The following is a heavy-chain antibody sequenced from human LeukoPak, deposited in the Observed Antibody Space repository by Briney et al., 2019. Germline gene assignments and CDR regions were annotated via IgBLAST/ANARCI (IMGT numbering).Heavy chain of an antibody. Sequence: ASVKVSCKASGYTFTSYAMNWVRQAPGQGLEWMGWINTNTGNPTYAQGFTGRFVFSLDTSVSTAYLQISSLKAEDTAVYYCATLTTVTTKEDAFDIWGQGTMVTVSS. D-gene: IGHD4-17*01. V-gene: IGHV7-4-1*02. CDR2: INTNTGNP. CDR3: ATLTTVTTKEDAFDI. J-gene: IGHJ3*02. CDR1: GYTFTSYA.